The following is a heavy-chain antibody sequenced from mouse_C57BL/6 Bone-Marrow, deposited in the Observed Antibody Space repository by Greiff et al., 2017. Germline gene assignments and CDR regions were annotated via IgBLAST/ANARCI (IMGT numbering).Heavy chain of an antibody. CDR3: AKSSLEYYSSTYAMDY. V-gene: IGHV1-55*01. D-gene: IGHD1-1*01. J-gene: IGHJ4*01. CDR2: IYPGSGST. CDR1: GYTFTSYW. Sequence: QVQLQQPGAELVKPGASVKMSCKASGYTFTSYWITWVKQRPGQGLEWIGDIYPGSGSTNYNEKFKSKATLTVDTSSSTAYMQLSSLTSEDSAVYYCAKSSLEYYSSTYAMDYWGQGTSVTVSS.